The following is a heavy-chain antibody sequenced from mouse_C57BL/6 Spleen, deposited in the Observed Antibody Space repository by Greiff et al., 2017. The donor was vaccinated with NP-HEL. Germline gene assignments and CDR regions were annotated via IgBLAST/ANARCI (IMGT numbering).Heavy chain of an antibody. J-gene: IGHJ2*01. CDR1: GYTFTDYE. D-gene: IGHD2-1*01. CDR2: IDPETGGT. Sequence: QVQLKESGAELVRPGASVTLSCKASGYTFTDYEMHWVKQTPVHGLEWIGAIDPETGGTAYNQKFKGKAILTADKSSSTAYMELRSLTSEDSAVYYCTREGYGNYFYFDYWGQGTTLTVSS. CDR3: TREGYGNYFYFDY. V-gene: IGHV1-15*01.